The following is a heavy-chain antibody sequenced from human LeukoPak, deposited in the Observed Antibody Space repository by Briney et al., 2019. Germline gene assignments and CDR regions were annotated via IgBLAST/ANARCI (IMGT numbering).Heavy chain of an antibody. Sequence: SETLSLICAVSGYSMCSGNYWGWIRQPPGKGLEWIGSMYHSWSAHYNPSLKSLVVISVDTSKQQFSLRLNSVTAADTAVYYCATWGRTWEVDPWGQGILVTVSS. CDR3: ATWGRTWEVDP. CDR2: MYHSWSA. D-gene: IGHD7-27*01. CDR1: GYSMCSGNY. V-gene: IGHV4-38-2*01. J-gene: IGHJ5*02.